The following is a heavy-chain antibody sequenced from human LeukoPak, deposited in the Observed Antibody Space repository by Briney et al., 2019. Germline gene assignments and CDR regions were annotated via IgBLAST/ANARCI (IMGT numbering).Heavy chain of an antibody. CDR2: VYPGDSDT. Sequence: GESLKISCKGSGYSFTNYWIVWVRQMPGKGLECMGIVYPGDSDTRYSPSFQGQVTISADKSISTAYLQWSSLEASDTAMYYCARRSSSGYNWFDPWGQGTLVTVSS. V-gene: IGHV5-51*01. CDR3: ARRSSSGYNWFDP. D-gene: IGHD6-13*01. J-gene: IGHJ5*02. CDR1: GYSFTNYW.